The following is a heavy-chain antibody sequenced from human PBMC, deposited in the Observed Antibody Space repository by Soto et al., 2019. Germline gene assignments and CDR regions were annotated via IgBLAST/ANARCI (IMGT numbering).Heavy chain of an antibody. CDR3: ARGDVTAIQNYFDY. Sequence: SETLSLTCTVSGGSISSYYWSWIRQPPGKGLEWIGYIYYSGSTNYNPSLKSRVTISVDTSKNQFSLKLSSVTAADTAVYYCARGDVTAIQNYFDYWGQGTLVTAPQ. V-gene: IGHV4-59*01. CDR2: IYYSGST. J-gene: IGHJ4*02. D-gene: IGHD2-21*02. CDR1: GGSISSYY.